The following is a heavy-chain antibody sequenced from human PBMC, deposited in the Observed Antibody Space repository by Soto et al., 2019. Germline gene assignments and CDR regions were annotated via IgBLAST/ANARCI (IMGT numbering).Heavy chain of an antibody. Sequence: SETLSLTCTVSGGSISSGGYYWSWIRQHPGKGLEWIGYIYYSGSTYYNPSLKSRVTISVDTSKNQFSLKLSSVTAADTAVYYCARRGYCSGGSCYSDYMDVWGKGTTVTVSS. D-gene: IGHD2-15*01. J-gene: IGHJ6*03. CDR3: ARRGYCSGGSCYSDYMDV. V-gene: IGHV4-31*03. CDR1: GGSISSGGYY. CDR2: IYYSGST.